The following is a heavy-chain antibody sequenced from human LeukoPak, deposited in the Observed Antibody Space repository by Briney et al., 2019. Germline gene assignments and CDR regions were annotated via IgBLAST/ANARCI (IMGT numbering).Heavy chain of an antibody. D-gene: IGHD3-9*01. V-gene: IGHV1-69*05. Sequence: ASVKCSCKASGGTLNNYGINWMRQAPGQGPEWMGALIPIFDTANYAQKFQGRVTITTDESTSTAYMELSSLRSEDTAVYYCARGQLRYFDWLYWFDSWGQGTLVTVSS. CDR3: ARGQLRYFDWLYWFDS. J-gene: IGHJ5*01. CDR1: GGTLNNYG. CDR2: LIPIFDTA.